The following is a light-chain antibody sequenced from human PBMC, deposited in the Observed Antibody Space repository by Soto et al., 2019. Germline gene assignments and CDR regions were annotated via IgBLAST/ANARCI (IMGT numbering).Light chain of an antibody. J-gene: IGLJ2*01. Sequence: QSVLTQPPSASGTPGQRVTTSCSGSSSNIGSNYVYWYQQLPGRAPKLLISRNNQRPSGVPDRFSGSKSGTSASLAISGLRSEDEADYYCAAWDDSLSGQVFGGGTKLTVL. CDR1: SSNIGSNY. CDR2: RNN. V-gene: IGLV1-47*01. CDR3: AAWDDSLSGQV.